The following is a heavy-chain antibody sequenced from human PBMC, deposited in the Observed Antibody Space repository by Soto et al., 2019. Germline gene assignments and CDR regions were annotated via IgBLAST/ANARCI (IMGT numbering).Heavy chain of an antibody. CDR3: SRWLRALVG. V-gene: IGHV1-18*01. CDR1: GYTFTSYG. Sequence: QVQLVQSGAEVKKPGASVKVSCKASGYTFTSYGISWVRQAPGQGLEWMGWIRAYNGNTNYAQKLQGRVTMTTDTATSTACRERTSLRSVYTGVCCGSRWLRALVGWGQGTTVTVSS. CDR2: IRAYNGNT. D-gene: IGHD2-15*01. J-gene: IGHJ6*02.